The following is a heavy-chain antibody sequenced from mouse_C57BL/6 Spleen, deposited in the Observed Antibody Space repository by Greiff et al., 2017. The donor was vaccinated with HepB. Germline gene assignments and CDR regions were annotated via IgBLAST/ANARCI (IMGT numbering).Heavy chain of an antibody. CDR2: IYPGSGST. J-gene: IGHJ1*03. Sequence: QVQLQQSGAELVKPGASVKMSCKASGYTFTSYWITWVKQRPGQGLEWIGDIYPGSGSTNYNEKFKSKATLTVDTSSSTAYMQRSSLTSEDSAVYYCARNYGSSSWYFDVWGTGTTVTVSS. V-gene: IGHV1-55*01. CDR3: ARNYGSSSWYFDV. CDR1: GYTFTSYW. D-gene: IGHD1-1*01.